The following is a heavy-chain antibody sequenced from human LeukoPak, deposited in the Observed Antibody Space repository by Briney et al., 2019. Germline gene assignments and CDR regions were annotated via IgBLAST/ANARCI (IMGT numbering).Heavy chain of an antibody. CDR2: ITHNGGT. CDR1: GGSFRGYF. V-gene: IGHV4-34*01. J-gene: IGHJ6*03. D-gene: IGHD1-26*01. Sequence: SETLSLTCAVYGGSFRGYFWGWVRQTPGKGLEWLGEITHNGGTNYMPSLSGRVSVFQDVSKNQFSLKLSSVTAADTVVYYCARGNSGSHWGDHYFYMDVWGKGTTVIVSS. CDR3: ARGNSGSHWGDHYFYMDV.